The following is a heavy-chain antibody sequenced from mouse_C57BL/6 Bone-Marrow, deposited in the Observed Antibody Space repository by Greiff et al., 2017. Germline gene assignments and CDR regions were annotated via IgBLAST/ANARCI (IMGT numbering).Heavy chain of an antibody. Sequence: DVHLVESGGGLVKPGGSLKLSCAASGFTFSSYAMSWVRQTPEKRLEWVATISDGGSYTYYPDNVKGRFTISRDNAKNNLYLQMSHLKSEDTAMYYCSRDTGGNYGWDYAMDYWGQGTSVTVSS. D-gene: IGHD2-1*01. V-gene: IGHV5-4*01. CDR2: ISDGGSYT. J-gene: IGHJ4*01. CDR1: GFTFSSYA. CDR3: SRDTGGNYGWDYAMDY.